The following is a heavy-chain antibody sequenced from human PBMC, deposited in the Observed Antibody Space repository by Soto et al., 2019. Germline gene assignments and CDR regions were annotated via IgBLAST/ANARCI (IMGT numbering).Heavy chain of an antibody. V-gene: IGHV4-39*01. CDR1: DDSITSGAYY. Sequence: SETLSLTCTVSDDSITSGAYYWGLIRQPPGKGLEGIGTIQYRGSTYYNPSLKSRVTMSLDTSKNQFSLKLSSVTAADTAVYYCASYHFLRLGELSLREWFGPWGQGTLVTVSS. CDR2: IQYRGST. CDR3: ASYHFLRLGELSLREWFGP. J-gene: IGHJ5*02. D-gene: IGHD3-16*02.